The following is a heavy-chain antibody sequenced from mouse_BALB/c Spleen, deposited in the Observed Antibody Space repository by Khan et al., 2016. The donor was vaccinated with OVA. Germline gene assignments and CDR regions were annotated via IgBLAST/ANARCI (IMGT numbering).Heavy chain of an antibody. CDR1: GYSFTSYW. CDR2: IYPGISDT. D-gene: IGHD2-4*01. CDR3: TRSYDSYYVDY. V-gene: IGHV1-5*01. Sequence: MQLEESGTVLARPGASVKMSCKASGYSFTSYWMHWVKQRPGQGLEWIGAIYPGISDTRYNQKFKVKAKLTAVTSASTAYQELSRLKIADSAVYFCTRSYDSYYVDYWGQGTTLTVSS. J-gene: IGHJ2*01.